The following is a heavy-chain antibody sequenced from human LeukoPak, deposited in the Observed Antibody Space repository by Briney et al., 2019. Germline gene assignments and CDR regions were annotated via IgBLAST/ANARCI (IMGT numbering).Heavy chain of an antibody. CDR2: ISSSSSYI. J-gene: IGHJ4*02. V-gene: IGHV3-21*01. D-gene: IGHD4-17*01. CDR1: GFTFSSYS. CDR3: ARDHGIYGEVDY. Sequence: PGGSLRLSCAASGFTFSSYSMNWVRQAPGKGLEWVSSISSSSSYIYYADSVKGRFTISRDNAKNSLYLQMNSLRAEDTAVYYCARDHGIYGEVDYWGQGTLVTVSS.